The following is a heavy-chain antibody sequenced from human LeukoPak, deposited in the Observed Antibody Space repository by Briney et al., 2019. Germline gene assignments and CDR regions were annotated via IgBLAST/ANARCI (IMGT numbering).Heavy chain of an antibody. V-gene: IGHV4-34*01. CDR1: GGSFSGYY. Sequence: PSETLSLTCAVYGGSFSGYYWSWIRQPPGKGLEWIGEINHSGSTNYNPSLKSRVTISVDTSKNQFPLKLSSVTAADTAVYYCATSTVTTSLGYWGQGTLVTVSS. J-gene: IGHJ4*02. CDR2: INHSGST. D-gene: IGHD4-17*01. CDR3: ATSTVTTSLGY.